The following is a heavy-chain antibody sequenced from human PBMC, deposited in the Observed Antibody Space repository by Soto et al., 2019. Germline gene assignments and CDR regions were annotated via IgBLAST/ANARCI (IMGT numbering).Heavy chain of an antibody. CDR1: GDSFTRNY. J-gene: IGHJ5*02. CDR3: ARDPGSGSYYGWFDP. CDR2: IYYSGST. Sequence: PSETLSLTCTVSGDSFTRNYWTWIRQSPGKGLEWIGHIYYSGSTKYNPSLKSRVMISIDTSKNHFSLRLTSVTAADTATYYCARDPGSGSYYGWFDPWGQGTLVTVSS. V-gene: IGHV4-59*01. D-gene: IGHD3-10*01.